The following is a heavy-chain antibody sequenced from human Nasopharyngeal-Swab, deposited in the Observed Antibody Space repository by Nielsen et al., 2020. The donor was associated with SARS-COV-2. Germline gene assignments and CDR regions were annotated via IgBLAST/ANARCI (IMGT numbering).Heavy chain of an antibody. V-gene: IGHV3-30-3*01. Sequence: RQPPGKGLEWVAVISYDGSNKYYADSVKGRFTISRDNSKNTLYLQMNSLRAEDTAVYYCARGPSDHYYGSGSYDWFDPWGQGTLVTVSS. J-gene: IGHJ5*02. D-gene: IGHD3-10*01. CDR2: ISYDGSNK. CDR3: ARGPSDHYYGSGSYDWFDP.